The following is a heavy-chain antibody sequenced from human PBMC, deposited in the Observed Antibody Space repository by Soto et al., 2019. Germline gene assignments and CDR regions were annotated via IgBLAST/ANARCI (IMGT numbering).Heavy chain of an antibody. J-gene: IGHJ4*02. D-gene: IGHD3-10*01. CDR2: FRSGGDDDTT. CDR3: AKKVNSGSGSQFFDY. CDR1: GFTFSSYS. V-gene: IGHV3-23*01. Sequence: GGSLRLSCAASGFTFSSYSMSWVRQAPGKGLEWVSGFRSGGDDDTTYYADSVRGRFTISRDNSKNTLFLQMDSLRAEDTAIYYCAKKVNSGSGSQFFDYWGQGTLVTVSS.